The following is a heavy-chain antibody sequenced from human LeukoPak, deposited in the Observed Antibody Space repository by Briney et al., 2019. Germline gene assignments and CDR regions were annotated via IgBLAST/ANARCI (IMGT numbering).Heavy chain of an antibody. CDR3: ARTPYDFWSASYSYYFDY. D-gene: IGHD3-3*01. CDR1: GFSFSSYS. Sequence: GGSLRLSCAASGFSFSSYSMNWVRQAPGKGLEWVSYISSSTTTIYYADSVKGRFTISRDNAKNSLYLQMNSLRAEDTAVFYCARTPYDFWSASYSYYFDYWGQGTLVTVSS. V-gene: IGHV3-48*01. CDR2: ISSSTTTI. J-gene: IGHJ4*02.